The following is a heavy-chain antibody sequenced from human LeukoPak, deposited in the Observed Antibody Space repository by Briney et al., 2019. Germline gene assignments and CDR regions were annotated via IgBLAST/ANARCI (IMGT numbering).Heavy chain of an antibody. V-gene: IGHV3-30-3*01. D-gene: IGHD3-22*01. CDR3: AREGDDSSGYYLFDY. J-gene: IGHJ4*02. CDR1: GFTFSSYA. Sequence: GGSLRLSCAASGFTFSSYAMHWVRQAPGKGLEWVAVISYDGSNKYYADSVKGRFTISRDNSKNTLYLQMNSLRAEDTAVYYCAREGDDSSGYYLFDYWGQGTLATVSS. CDR2: ISYDGSNK.